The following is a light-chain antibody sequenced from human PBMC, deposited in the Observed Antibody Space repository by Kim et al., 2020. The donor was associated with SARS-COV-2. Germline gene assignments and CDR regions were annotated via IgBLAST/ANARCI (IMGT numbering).Light chain of an antibody. V-gene: IGKV1-27*01. CDR1: QGISDS. J-gene: IGKJ4*01. Sequence: VSVGDRVTITCRASQGISDSLTWYQQKPGKVPKLLIYAASTLQSGVPSRFSGSGSGTDFTLTISSLQPEDVATYYCQKYNSATLTFGGGTKVDIK. CDR2: AAS. CDR3: QKYNSATLT.